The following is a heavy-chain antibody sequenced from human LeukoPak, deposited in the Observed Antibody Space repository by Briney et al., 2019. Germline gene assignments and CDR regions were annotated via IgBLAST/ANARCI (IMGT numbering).Heavy chain of an antibody. D-gene: IGHD1-26*01. CDR3: AKDLIVGATRGAFDI. CDR2: ISSSGSDI. Sequence: SGGSLRLSCAASGFSFSSYAMNWVRQAPGKGLEWVSSISSSGSDIYYADSVKGRFTISRDNAKNSLHLQMNSLRAEDTAVYYCAKDLIVGATRGAFDIWGQGTMVTVSS. CDR1: GFSFSSYA. V-gene: IGHV3-21*04. J-gene: IGHJ3*02.